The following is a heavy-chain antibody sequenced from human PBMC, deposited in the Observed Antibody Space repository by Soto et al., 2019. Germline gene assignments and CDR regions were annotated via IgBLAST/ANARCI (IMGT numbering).Heavy chain of an antibody. CDR2: IYDTGST. CDR1: GSDITTYY. D-gene: IGHD3-9*01. Sequence: PSETLSLTCSVSGSDITTYYWSWLRQSPGKGLEWIGHIYDTGSTSYNPSLKSRVTISVDTSKKQFSLRLSAVTVADTAVYYCARCPIDHNWFDPWGQGTLVTVSS. J-gene: IGHJ5*02. V-gene: IGHV4-59*01. CDR3: ARCPIDHNWFDP.